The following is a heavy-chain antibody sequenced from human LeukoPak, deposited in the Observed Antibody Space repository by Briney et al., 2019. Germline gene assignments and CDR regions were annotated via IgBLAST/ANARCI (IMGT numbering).Heavy chain of an antibody. CDR2: ISLTGRT. Sequence: PSETLSLTCGVSGGSITSTNWWSWVRQPPGQGLEWIGEISLTGRTNYNPSLIGRVIMSLDESRNQLSLTLTSVTAADTAMYYCTTESGPYCPFGYWGQGTLVVVPS. CDR1: GGSITSTNW. J-gene: IGHJ4*02. V-gene: IGHV4-4*02. CDR3: TTESGPYCPFGY. D-gene: IGHD1-26*01.